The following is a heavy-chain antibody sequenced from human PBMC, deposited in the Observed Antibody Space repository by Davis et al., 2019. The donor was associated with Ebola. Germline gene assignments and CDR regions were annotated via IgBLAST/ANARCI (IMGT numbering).Heavy chain of an antibody. J-gene: IGHJ4*02. CDR1: GYTFTSYG. V-gene: IGHV7-4-1*02. CDR3: ASYSSGTY. D-gene: IGHD6-19*01. Sequence: ASVKVSCKASGYTFTSYGITWVRQAPGQGLEWLGWINTNTGNPTYAQGFTGRFVFSLDTSVSTAYLQISSLKAEDTAVYYCASYSSGTYWGQGTLVTVSS. CDR2: INTNTGNP.